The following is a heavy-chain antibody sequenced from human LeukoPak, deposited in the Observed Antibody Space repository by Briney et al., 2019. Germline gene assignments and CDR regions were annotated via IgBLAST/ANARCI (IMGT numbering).Heavy chain of an antibody. CDR3: ARRVPNQVVTDYFDY. D-gene: IGHD3-22*01. V-gene: IGHV3-23*01. CDR1: GFIFNNYA. CDR2: ISGGGST. J-gene: IGHJ4*02. Sequence: GGSLRLSCAASGFIFNNYAMTWVRQAPGKGLEWVSAISGGGSTYYADSVKGRFTISRDNAKNSLFLQMNSLRAEDTAVYYCARRVPNQVVTDYFDYWGQGTLVTVSS.